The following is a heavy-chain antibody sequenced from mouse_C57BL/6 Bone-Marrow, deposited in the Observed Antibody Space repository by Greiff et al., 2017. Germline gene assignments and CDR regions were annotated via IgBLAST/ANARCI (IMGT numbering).Heavy chain of an antibody. CDR2: LRSKSSNYAT. J-gene: IGHJ3*01. V-gene: IGHV10-3*01. D-gene: IGHD2-3*01. CDR3: VRGDDCYLFAY. CDR1: GFTFNTYA. Sequence: EVQGVESGGGLVQPKGSLKLSCAASGFTFNTYAMHWVRQAPGKGLEWVARLRSKSSNYATYYADSVKDRFTISRDDSQSMLYLHMNNLKSEDTAMYYCVRGDDCYLFAYWGQGTLVTVSA.